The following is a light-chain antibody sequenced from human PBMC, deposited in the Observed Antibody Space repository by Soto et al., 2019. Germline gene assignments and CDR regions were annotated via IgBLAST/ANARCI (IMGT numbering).Light chain of an antibody. CDR3: QQSYSNSLT. CDR1: QSISSY. Sequence: DIHMTQSPSSLSASVGYRVTITCRASQSISSYLNWYQQKPGKAPKLLIYAASSLQSGVPSRFSGSGSGTDFTLTISSLQPEDFETYYCQQSYSNSLTFGGGTKVDIK. V-gene: IGKV1-39*01. CDR2: AAS. J-gene: IGKJ4*01.